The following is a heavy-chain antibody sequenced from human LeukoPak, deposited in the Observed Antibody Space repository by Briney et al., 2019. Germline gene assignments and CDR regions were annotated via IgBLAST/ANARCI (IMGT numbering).Heavy chain of an antibody. CDR1: GGSISSHY. J-gene: IGHJ4*02. CDR2: IYYSGSTNYT. V-gene: IGHV4-59*11. CDR3: ARYRRIAAAGFDY. Sequence: SVTLSLACPVSGGSISSHYWSWIRQPPGKGLEWIGYIYYSGSTNYTNYNPSLKGRFTISVDTSKNQFSLKLSSVTAADTAVYYCARYRRIAAAGFDYWGQGTLVTVSS. D-gene: IGHD6-13*01.